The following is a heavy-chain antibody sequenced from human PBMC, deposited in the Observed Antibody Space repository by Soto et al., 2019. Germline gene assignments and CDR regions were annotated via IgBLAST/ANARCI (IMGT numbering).Heavy chain of an antibody. D-gene: IGHD3-3*01. V-gene: IGHV4-34*01. J-gene: IGHJ6*03. Sequence: QVQLQQWGAGLLKPSETLSLTCAVYGGSFSGYYWSWIRQPPGRGLEWIGEINHSGNTNYNPSLKSRVTMSVDTSKNQFSLKLSSVTAADTAVYFCARAVGGYDFWSASYYYYYYMDVWGKGTTVTVSS. CDR1: GGSFSGYY. CDR3: ARAVGGYDFWSASYYYYYYMDV. CDR2: INHSGNT.